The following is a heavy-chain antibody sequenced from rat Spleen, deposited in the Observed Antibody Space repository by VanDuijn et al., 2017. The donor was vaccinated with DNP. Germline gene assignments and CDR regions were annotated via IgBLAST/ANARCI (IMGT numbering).Heavy chain of an antibody. Sequence: EVQLVESGGGLVQPGRSLKLSCAASGFTFSDYHMAWVRQAPEKGLEWVATNSFDGSNTYYRDSVQGRFTISRDNTKDTLNLQMDSLRSGDTATYYCVRDYGYIYFDYWGQGVMVTVSS. CDR3: VRDYGYIYFDY. D-gene: IGHD1-9*01. J-gene: IGHJ2*01. V-gene: IGHV5-7*01. CDR1: GFTFSDYH. CDR2: NSFDGSNT.